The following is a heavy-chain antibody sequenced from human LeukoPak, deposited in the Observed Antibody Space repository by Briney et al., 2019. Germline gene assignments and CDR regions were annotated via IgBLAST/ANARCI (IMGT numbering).Heavy chain of an antibody. J-gene: IGHJ4*02. Sequence: PGGSLRLSCAASGFTVSSNYMSWVRQAPGKGLEWVAVISYDGSNTYYADSVKGRFTISRDNSKNTLYLQMNSLRTEDTAVYYCAKAYRGYQLLYYFDYWGQGTLVTVFS. CDR3: AKAYRGYQLLYYFDY. CDR1: GFTVSSNY. V-gene: IGHV3-30*18. D-gene: IGHD5-12*01. CDR2: ISYDGSNT.